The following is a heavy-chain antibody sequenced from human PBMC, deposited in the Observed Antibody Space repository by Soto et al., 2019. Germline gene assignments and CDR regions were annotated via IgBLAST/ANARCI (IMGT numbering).Heavy chain of an antibody. D-gene: IGHD2-2*01. CDR2: ISAYNGNT. J-gene: IGHJ4*02. CDR1: GYTFTSYG. CDR3: AGPPVYCSSTSCSYFDY. V-gene: IGHV1-18*01. Sequence: QVQLVQSGAEVKKPGASVKVSCKASGYTFTSYGISWVRQAPGQGLEWMGWISAYNGNTNYAQKLQGRVTMTTDTPTSTAYMELRSLRSDDTAVYYCAGPPVYCSSTSCSYFDYWGQGTLVTVSS.